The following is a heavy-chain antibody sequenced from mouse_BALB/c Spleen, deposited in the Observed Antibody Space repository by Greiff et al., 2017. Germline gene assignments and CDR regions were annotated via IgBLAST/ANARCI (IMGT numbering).Heavy chain of an antibody. J-gene: IGHJ3*01. CDR1: GFTFSSFG. Sequence: EVQGVESGGGLVQPGGSRKLSCAASGFTFSSFGMHWVRQAPEKGLEWVAYISSGSSTIYYADTVKGRFTISRDNPKNTLFLQMTSLRSEDTAMYYCARAGPGAYWGQGTLVTVSA. V-gene: IGHV5-17*02. CDR2: ISSGSSTI. CDR3: ARAGPGAY.